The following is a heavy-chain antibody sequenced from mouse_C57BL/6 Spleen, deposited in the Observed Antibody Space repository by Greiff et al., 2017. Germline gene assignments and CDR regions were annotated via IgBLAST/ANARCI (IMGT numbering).Heavy chain of an antibody. Sequence: QVQLKESGAELARPGASVKLSCKASGYTFTSYGISWVKQRTGQGLEWIGEIYPRSGNTYYNEKFKGKATLTADKSSSTAYMELRSLTSEDSAVYFCAKIYYDYDDAMDYWGQGTSVTGSS. CDR2: IYPRSGNT. D-gene: IGHD2-4*01. J-gene: IGHJ4*01. CDR1: GYTFTSYG. V-gene: IGHV1-81*01. CDR3: AKIYYDYDDAMDY.